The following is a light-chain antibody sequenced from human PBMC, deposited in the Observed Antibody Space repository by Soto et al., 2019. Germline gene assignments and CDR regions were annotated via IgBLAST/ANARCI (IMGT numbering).Light chain of an antibody. V-gene: IGKV3-15*01. J-gene: IGKJ4*01. CDR2: ATS. Sequence: EIVLTQSPATLSVSPGDRATLSCRASQSVGNNFAWYQQKPGQAPRLLIFATSTRATGVPARFSGSGSGTEFDLSISSLQSEDFAVYYCQQYGDLPLTFGGGAKVEI. CDR3: QQYGDLPLT. CDR1: QSVGNN.